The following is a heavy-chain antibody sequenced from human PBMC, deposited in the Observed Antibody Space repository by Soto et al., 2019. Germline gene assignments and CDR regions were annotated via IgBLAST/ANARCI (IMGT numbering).Heavy chain of an antibody. CDR1: GFPFSSYA. V-gene: IGHV3-23*01. CDR3: AKDGYYYDSSGFIDY. D-gene: IGHD3-22*01. J-gene: IGHJ4*02. Sequence: GGSLRLSCAASGFPFSSYAMSWVRQAPGKGLEWVSAISGSGGNTYYADSVKGRFTISRDNSKNTLYLQMSSLRAEDTAVYYCAKDGYYYDSSGFIDYWGQGTLVTVSS. CDR2: ISGSGGNT.